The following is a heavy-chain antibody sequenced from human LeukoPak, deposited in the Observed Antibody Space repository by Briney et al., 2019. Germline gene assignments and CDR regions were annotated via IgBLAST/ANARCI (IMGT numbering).Heavy chain of an antibody. J-gene: IGHJ4*02. CDR3: AKSLYGGCDY. V-gene: IGHV3-23*01. Sequence: QPGGSLRLSCAASGFSFSTYAMSWVRQAPGKGLEWVSGVNGNGGSTSYAGSVKGRFTIFRDNSKNTVYLQMNSLRVEDTAVYYCAKSLYGGCDYWGQGTVVTVSS. CDR1: GFSFSTYA. CDR2: VNGNGGST. D-gene: IGHD3-16*02.